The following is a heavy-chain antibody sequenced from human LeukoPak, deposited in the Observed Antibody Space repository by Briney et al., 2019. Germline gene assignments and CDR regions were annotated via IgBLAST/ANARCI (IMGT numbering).Heavy chain of an antibody. Sequence: GGSLRLSCAASGFTVSSNYMSWVRQAPGKGLEWVSVIYSGGSTYYADSVKGRFTISRDNSKNTLYLQMNSLRAEDTAVYYCARDIGSYSSSSPAFDIWGQGTMVTVSS. D-gene: IGHD6-6*01. CDR3: ARDIGSYSSSSPAFDI. CDR2: IYSGGST. J-gene: IGHJ3*02. V-gene: IGHV3-53*01. CDR1: GFTVSSNY.